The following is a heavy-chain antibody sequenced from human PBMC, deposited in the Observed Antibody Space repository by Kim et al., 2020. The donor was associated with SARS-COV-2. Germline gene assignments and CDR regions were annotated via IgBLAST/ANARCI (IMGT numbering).Heavy chain of an antibody. D-gene: IGHD6-13*01. CDR1: GFTFSNYA. V-gene: IGHV3-23*01. CDR2: IIDSGGST. Sequence: GGSLRLSCAASGFTFSNYAMNWVRQAPGKGLEWVSAIIDSGGSTYYADSVKGRFTISRDYSKNTVYLQMNSLRAEDTALYYCAKGNAGNSDDVLDIWGQG. CDR3: AKGNAGNSDDVLDI. J-gene: IGHJ3*02.